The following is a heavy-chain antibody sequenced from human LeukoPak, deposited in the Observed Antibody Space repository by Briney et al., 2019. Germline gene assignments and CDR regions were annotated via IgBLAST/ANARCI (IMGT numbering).Heavy chain of an antibody. J-gene: IGHJ5*02. D-gene: IGHD6-13*01. Sequence: GGSLRLSCAASGFTFSSYSMNWVRQAPGKGLEWVSSISSSSSYIYCADSVKGRFAISRDNAKNSLYLQMNSLRAEDTAVYYCARDRMHSSSWYPNWFDPWGQGTLVTVSS. V-gene: IGHV3-21*01. CDR3: ARDRMHSSSWYPNWFDP. CDR2: ISSSSSYI. CDR1: GFTFSSYS.